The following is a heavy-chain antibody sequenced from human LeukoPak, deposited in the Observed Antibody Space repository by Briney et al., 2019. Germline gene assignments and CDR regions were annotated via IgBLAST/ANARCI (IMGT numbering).Heavy chain of an antibody. CDR3: AIADAVEGDY. V-gene: IGHV4-34*01. D-gene: IGHD5-24*01. CDR1: GGSFSGYY. J-gene: IGHJ4*02. CDR2: IHHSGST. Sequence: PSETLSLTCAVYGGSFSGYYWSWIRQPPGKGLEWIGEIHHSGSTNYNPSLKSRVTISVDTSKNQFSLKLSSVTAADTAVYYCAIADAVEGDYWGQGTLVTVSS.